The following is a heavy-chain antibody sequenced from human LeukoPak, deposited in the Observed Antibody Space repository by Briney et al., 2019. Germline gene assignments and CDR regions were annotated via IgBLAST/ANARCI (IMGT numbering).Heavy chain of an antibody. Sequence: GRSLRLSCAASGFTFSSYAMHWVRQAPGKGLEWVAVISYDGSNKYYADSVKGRFTISRDNSKNTLYLQMNSLRAEDTAVYYCARGPVLRYFDWLLTQYYYYYMDAWGKGTTVTVSS. CDR2: ISYDGSNK. V-gene: IGHV3-30*04. D-gene: IGHD3-9*01. CDR3: ARGPVLRYFDWLLTQYYYYYMDA. J-gene: IGHJ6*03. CDR1: GFTFSSYA.